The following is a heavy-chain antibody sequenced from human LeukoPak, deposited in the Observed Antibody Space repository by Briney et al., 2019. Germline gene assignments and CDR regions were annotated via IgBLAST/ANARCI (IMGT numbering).Heavy chain of an antibody. Sequence: SETLSLTCAVYGGSFSGYYWSWIRQPPGKGLEWIGEINHSGSTNYNPSLKSRVTISVDTSKNQFSLKLSSVTAADTAVYYCARALYGSPYYFDYWGQGTLVTVSS. J-gene: IGHJ4*02. V-gene: IGHV4-34*01. D-gene: IGHD3-10*01. CDR3: ARALYGSPYYFDY. CDR1: GGSFSGYY. CDR2: INHSGST.